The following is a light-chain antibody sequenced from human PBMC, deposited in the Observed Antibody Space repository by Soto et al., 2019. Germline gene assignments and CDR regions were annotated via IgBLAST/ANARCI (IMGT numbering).Light chain of an antibody. CDR3: QQYNSWPRGT. CDR1: QSLAGNY. Sequence: DIVLTQSPGTLSLSPGETATLSCRASQSLAGNYLAWYQQKPGQAPRLLISGASSRATGIPDRFSGSGSGTDFTLTISGLEPEDFAVYYCQQYNSWPRGTFGPGTKVEIK. V-gene: IGKV3-20*01. J-gene: IGKJ3*01. CDR2: GAS.